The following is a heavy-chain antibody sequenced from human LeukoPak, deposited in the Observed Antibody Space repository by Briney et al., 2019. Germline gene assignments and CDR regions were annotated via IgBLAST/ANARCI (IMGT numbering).Heavy chain of an antibody. Sequence: ASVKVSCKASGYTFTSYGISWVRQAPGQGLEWMGWISAYNGNTNYAQKFQGRVTIIADKSTSTAYMELSSLRSEDTAVYYCARPGEQSVRMPDAFDIWGQGTMVTVSS. CDR2: ISAYNGNT. CDR1: GYTFTSYG. J-gene: IGHJ3*02. D-gene: IGHD2-2*01. CDR3: ARPGEQSVRMPDAFDI. V-gene: IGHV1-18*01.